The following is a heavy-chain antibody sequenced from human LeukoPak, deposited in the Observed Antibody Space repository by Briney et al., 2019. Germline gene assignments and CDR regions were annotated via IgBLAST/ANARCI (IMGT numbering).Heavy chain of an antibody. D-gene: IGHD2-2*01. J-gene: IGHJ5*02. V-gene: IGHV1-8*01. CDR1: GYTFTNYD. CDR3: ARPHCSSTDCHPPEWFDP. Sequence: GASVRVSCKTSGYTFTNYDITWVRRATGQGGKALGWMNTTSGNTGYAQTFPCRVTMTRNTSISTAYMELSSLRSEDTAVYYCARPHCSSTDCHPPEWFDPWGQGTLVTVSS. CDR2: MNTTSGNT.